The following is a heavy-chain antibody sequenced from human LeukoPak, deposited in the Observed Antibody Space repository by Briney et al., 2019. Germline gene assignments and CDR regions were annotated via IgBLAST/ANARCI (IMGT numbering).Heavy chain of an antibody. CDR3: AKDRGRYSGTQGDY. J-gene: IGHJ4*02. CDR1: GFTFSHYW. CDR2: IRYDGSNK. V-gene: IGHV3-30*02. Sequence: GGSLRLSCSGSGFTFSHYWVHWVRQAPGKGLEWVAFIRYDGSNKYYADSVKGRFTISRDNYKNTLYLQMNSLRAEDTAVYYCAKDRGRYSGTQGDYWGQGTLVTVSS. D-gene: IGHD1-26*01.